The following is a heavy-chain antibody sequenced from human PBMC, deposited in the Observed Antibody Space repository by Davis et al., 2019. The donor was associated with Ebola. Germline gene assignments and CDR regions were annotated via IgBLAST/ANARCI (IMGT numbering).Heavy chain of an antibody. CDR1: GYTFTSYG. V-gene: IGHV1-18*01. CDR2: ISAYNGNT. Sequence: ASVKVSCKASGYTFTSYGISWVRQAPGQGLEWMGWISAYNGNTNYAQKLQGRVTITRDTSATTAYMELSSLRSEDTAVYYCARLGTSADYYAMDVWGQGTTVTVSS. J-gene: IGHJ6*02. CDR3: ARLGTSADYYAMDV.